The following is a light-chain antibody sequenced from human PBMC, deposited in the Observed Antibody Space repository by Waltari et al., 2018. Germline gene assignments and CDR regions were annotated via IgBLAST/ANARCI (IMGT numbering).Light chain of an antibody. CDR2: VNSDGSP. J-gene: IGLJ3*02. Sequence: QLVLTQSPSASASLGASVKLTCTLSSGHSTNIIAWHQQQPEKGPRYLMKVNSDGSPSKGDQIPDRFSGSSSGAGHYLTISSLQSEDEADYYCQTGGHGTWVFGGGTKLTVL. V-gene: IGLV4-69*01. CDR3: QTGGHGTWV. CDR1: SGHSTNI.